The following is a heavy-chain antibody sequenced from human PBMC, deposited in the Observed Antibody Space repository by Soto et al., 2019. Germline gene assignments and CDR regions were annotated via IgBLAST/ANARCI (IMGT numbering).Heavy chain of an antibody. CDR3: AKARRPSLNFFYYMDV. CDR2: LGGNGFTT. J-gene: IGHJ6*03. CDR1: GFTFGGYT. D-gene: IGHD2-2*01. Sequence: EVQLLESGGGLVQPGGSLRLSCVVSGFTFGGYTMSWVRQAPEKGPEWVAILGGNGFTTYYADSVKGRFTISGDKTKSTLFLQMNSQRADDTGVYYCAKARRPSLNFFYYMDVWGRGTSVTVSS. V-gene: IGHV3-23*01.